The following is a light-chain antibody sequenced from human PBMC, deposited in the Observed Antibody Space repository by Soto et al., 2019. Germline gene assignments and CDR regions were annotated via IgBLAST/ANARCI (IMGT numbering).Light chain of an antibody. CDR1: NSDVAHYDY. V-gene: IGLV2-14*01. CDR2: EVT. J-gene: IGLJ2*01. CDR3: RSPTISGAPV. Sequence: QSALTQPASVSGSPGQSITLSCTGANSDVAHYDYVSWYRQYPGLAPQVIISEVTNRPSVISDRFSGSKSANTAYLTISGVQSEDEADYYCRSPTISGAPVFGGGTKLAAL.